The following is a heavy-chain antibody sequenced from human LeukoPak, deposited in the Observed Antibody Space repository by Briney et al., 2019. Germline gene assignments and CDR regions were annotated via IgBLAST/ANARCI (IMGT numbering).Heavy chain of an antibody. Sequence: GGSLRLSCAASGFTFSSYAMHWVRQAPGKGLEWVAAISYDGSNKYYADSVKGRFTISRDNSKNTLYLQMNSLRAEDTAVYYCAGFPIVVVVAATQDYWGQGTLVTVSS. D-gene: IGHD2-15*01. J-gene: IGHJ4*02. CDR1: GFTFSSYA. CDR3: AGFPIVVVVAATQDY. CDR2: ISYDGSNK. V-gene: IGHV3-30-3*01.